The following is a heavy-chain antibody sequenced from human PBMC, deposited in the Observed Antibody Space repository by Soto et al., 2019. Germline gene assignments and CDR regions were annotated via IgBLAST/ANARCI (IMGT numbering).Heavy chain of an antibody. D-gene: IGHD2-15*01. V-gene: IGHV1-46*01. CDR3: ARGVVGYYYYYGMDV. J-gene: IGHJ6*02. CDR2: INPSGGST. Sequence: ASVTVSCKASGYTFTSYYMHWVRQAPGQGLEWMGIINPSGGSTSYAQKFQGRVTMTRDTSTSTVYMELSSLRSEDTAVYYCARGVVGYYYYYGMDVWGQGTTVTVSS. CDR1: GYTFTSYY.